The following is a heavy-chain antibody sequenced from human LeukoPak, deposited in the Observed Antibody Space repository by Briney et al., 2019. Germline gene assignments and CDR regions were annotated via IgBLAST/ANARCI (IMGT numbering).Heavy chain of an antibody. CDR3: ARGAGANRGYYYYYYMDV. J-gene: IGHJ6*03. D-gene: IGHD6-19*01. CDR1: GYTFTSYY. Sequence: GASVTVSCKASGYTFTSYYMHWVRQAPGQGLEWMGIINPSGSSTSYAQKFKGRVTMTRDMSTSTVYMELSSLRSEDTAVYYCARGAGANRGYYYYYYMDVWGKGTTVTVSS. V-gene: IGHV1-46*01. CDR2: INPSGSST.